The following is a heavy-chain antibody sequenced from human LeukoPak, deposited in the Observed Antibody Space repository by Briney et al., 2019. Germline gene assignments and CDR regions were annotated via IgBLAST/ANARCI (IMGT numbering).Heavy chain of an antibody. CDR2: IYYSGST. Sequence: SETLSLTCTVSGGSISSSSYYWGWIRQPPGKGLEWIGSIYYSGSTYYNPSLKSRVTISVDTSKNQFSLKLSSVTAADTAVYYCASYFWSGYYTTVFDYWGQGTLVTVPS. CDR1: GGSISSSSYY. CDR3: ASYFWSGYYTTVFDY. D-gene: IGHD3-3*01. V-gene: IGHV4-39*01. J-gene: IGHJ4*02.